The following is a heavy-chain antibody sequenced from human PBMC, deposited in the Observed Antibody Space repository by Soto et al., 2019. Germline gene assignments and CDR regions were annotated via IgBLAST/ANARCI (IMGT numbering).Heavy chain of an antibody. CDR2: IIPIFGTA. Sequence: SAKPSCKASGGAFRSYAIRWVRQSPGQGLEWMGGIIPIFGTANYAQKFQGRVTITADESTSTAYMELSSLRSEDTAVYYCARMVRGTGSGMDVWGQGTTVTVSS. CDR3: ARMVRGTGSGMDV. D-gene: IGHD3-10*01. CDR1: GGAFRSYA. J-gene: IGHJ6*02. V-gene: IGHV1-69*13.